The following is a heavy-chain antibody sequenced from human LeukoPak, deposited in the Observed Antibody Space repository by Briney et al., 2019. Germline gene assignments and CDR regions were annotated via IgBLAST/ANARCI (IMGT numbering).Heavy chain of an antibody. Sequence: GGSLRLSCAASGFTFTNSWMAWVRQAPGKGLEWVANIKQDGSTKHYADSLKGRFTVSRDNPKNSLYLQMNSLRADDTAVYYCARDTDGSLDYWGQGILVTVAS. J-gene: IGHJ4*02. V-gene: IGHV3-7*01. CDR3: ARDTDGSLDY. CDR2: IKQDGSTK. D-gene: IGHD1-26*01. CDR1: GFTFTNSW.